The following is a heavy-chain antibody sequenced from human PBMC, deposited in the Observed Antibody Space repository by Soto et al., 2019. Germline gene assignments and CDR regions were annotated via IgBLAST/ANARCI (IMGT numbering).Heavy chain of an antibody. Sequence: EVYLEESGGVLVQPGGSLRLSCAAFGFSLRDYWMNWVRQAPGKGLEWVAIIEQDGGETKYADSVKGRFAISRDNAKNSLFLQMINLGLEDTAVYYCAGGSGWLPDKWGRGTLVTVSS. CDR3: AGGSGWLPDK. CDR1: GFSLRDYW. V-gene: IGHV3-7*04. J-gene: IGHJ4*02. CDR2: IEQDGGET. D-gene: IGHD5-18*01.